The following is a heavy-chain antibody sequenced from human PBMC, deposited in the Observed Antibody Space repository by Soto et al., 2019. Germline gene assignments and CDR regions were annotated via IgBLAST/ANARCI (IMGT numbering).Heavy chain of an antibody. J-gene: IGHJ6*02. Sequence: SETLSLTCTVSGGSLSGYYWSWIRQPPGKGLEWIGDFYSSGSPHHNPSLKNRVSISEDRSKNEFSLKLSSVTAADTAVYYCAREVRWGTSYGMDVWGQGTTVTVSS. D-gene: IGHD3-16*01. V-gene: IGHV4-59*01. CDR3: AREVRWGTSYGMDV. CDR2: FYSSGSP. CDR1: GGSLSGYY.